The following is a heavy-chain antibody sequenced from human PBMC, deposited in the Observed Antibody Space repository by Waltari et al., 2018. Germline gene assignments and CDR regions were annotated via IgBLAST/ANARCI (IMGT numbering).Heavy chain of an antibody. V-gene: IGHV1-69*05. CDR1: GGTFSCYA. CDR2: IIPIFGTA. J-gene: IGHJ4*02. CDR3: ARLCGGDCYSGDY. Sequence: QVQLVQSGAEVKKPGSSVKVSCKASGGTFSCYAISWVRQAPGQGLEWMGGIIPIFGTANYAQKFQGRVTMTRDTSISTAYMELSRLRSDDTAVYYCARLCGGDCYSGDYWGQGTLVTVSS. D-gene: IGHD2-21*01.